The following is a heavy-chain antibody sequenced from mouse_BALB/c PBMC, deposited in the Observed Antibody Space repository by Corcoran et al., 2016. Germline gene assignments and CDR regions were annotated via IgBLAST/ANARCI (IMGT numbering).Heavy chain of an antibody. J-gene: IGHJ2*01. CDR2: IYPYNAGT. D-gene: IGHD2-1*01. V-gene: IGHV1S136*01. Sequence: EVLLQQSGPELVKPGASVKMSCKASGYTFTSYVIHWVKQKPGQGLEWIGYIYPYNAGTKYSEKFKGKATLTSDKSSSTAYMELSSLTSEDSAVYYCAREVPGGNPFDYWGQGTTLTVSS. CDR3: AREVPGGNPFDY. CDR1: GYTFTSYV.